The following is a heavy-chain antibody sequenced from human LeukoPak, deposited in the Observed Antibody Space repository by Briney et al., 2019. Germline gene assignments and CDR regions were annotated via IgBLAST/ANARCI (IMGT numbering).Heavy chain of an antibody. J-gene: IGHJ3*02. CDR3: ARVRYQPLFDPDVFDI. Sequence: GGSLRLSCAASGFTFSSYAVHWVRQAPGKGLEWVAVISYDGSNKYYADSVKGRFTISRDNSKNTLYLQMNSLRAEDTAVHYCARVRYQPLFDPDVFDIWGQGTMVTVSS. CDR2: ISYDGSNK. D-gene: IGHD2-2*01. V-gene: IGHV3-30-3*01. CDR1: GFTFSSYA.